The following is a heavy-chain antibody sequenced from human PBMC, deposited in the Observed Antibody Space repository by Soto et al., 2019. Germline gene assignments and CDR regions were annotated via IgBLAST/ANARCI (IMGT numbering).Heavy chain of an antibody. CDR2: INPGSGKT. CDR1: GYTFINYD. J-gene: IGHJ5*02. V-gene: IGHV1-8*02. D-gene: IGHD3-16*01. CDR3: ARMASFGTLNWFDP. Sequence: ASVKVSCKASGYTFINYDIRWVRQATGQGLEWMGWINPGSGKTGYANKFQGRVTMTRDASTSTAHLELSSLTSEDTAVYYCARMASFGTLNWFDPWGQGTLVTVSS.